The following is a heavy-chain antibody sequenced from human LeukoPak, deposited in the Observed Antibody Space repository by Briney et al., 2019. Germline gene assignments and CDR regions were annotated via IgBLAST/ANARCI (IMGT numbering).Heavy chain of an antibody. CDR2: IIPIFGTA. J-gene: IGHJ4*02. CDR3: ATASGDSSGYYYADFDY. CDR1: GHTFTTYY. D-gene: IGHD3-22*01. V-gene: IGHV1-69*13. Sequence: SVKVSCKASGHTFTTYYVHLVRQAPGQGLEWMGGIIPIFGTANYAQKFQGRVTITADESTSTAYMELSSLRSEDTAVYYCATASGDSSGYYYADFDYWGQGTLVTVSS.